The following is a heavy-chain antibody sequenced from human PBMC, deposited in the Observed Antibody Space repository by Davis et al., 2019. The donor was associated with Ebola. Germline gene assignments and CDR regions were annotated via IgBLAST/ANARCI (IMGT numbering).Heavy chain of an antibody. CDR2: ISYTGSA. V-gene: IGHV4-59*03. Sequence: PSETLSPTCTASGVSISRHFWSWIRQPPGKRLEWFGSISYTGSAYYNSSLASRATISVDTSKNQFSLKLTSVTAADTAMYYCSERGSSVWGQGAPVTVSS. J-gene: IGHJ4*02. CDR3: SERGSSV. D-gene: IGHD3-10*01. CDR1: GVSISRHF.